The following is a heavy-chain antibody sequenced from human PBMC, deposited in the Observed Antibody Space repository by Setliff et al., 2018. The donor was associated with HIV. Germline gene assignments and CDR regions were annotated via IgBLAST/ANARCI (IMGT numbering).Heavy chain of an antibody. CDR1: GGSISSGGYY. CDR2: IYYSGST. V-gene: IGHV4-30-4*08. CDR3: ARQSAATPDWIAP. D-gene: IGHD2-15*01. J-gene: IGHJ5*02. Sequence: SETLSLTCTVSGGSISSGGYYWSWIRQHPGKGLEWIGYIYYSGSTYYNPSLKSRVTMSLDTSKNQFSLKLTSVTAADTAMYYCARQSAATPDWIAPWGQGTLVTVTS.